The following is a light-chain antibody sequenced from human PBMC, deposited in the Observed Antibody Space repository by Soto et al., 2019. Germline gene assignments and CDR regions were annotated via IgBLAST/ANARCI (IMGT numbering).Light chain of an antibody. Sequence: EIVMTHSPFTLSVSPGSRANLSCRASQSVSSNLAWYQQKPGQAPSLLIYGAFTRATGIPARLSGTGSGTEFTITISSMKYEDFELYYCQQYNDWTLTFGQGTKVDIK. CDR1: QSVSSN. J-gene: IGKJ1*01. CDR2: GAF. CDR3: QQYNDWTLT. V-gene: IGKV3-15*01.